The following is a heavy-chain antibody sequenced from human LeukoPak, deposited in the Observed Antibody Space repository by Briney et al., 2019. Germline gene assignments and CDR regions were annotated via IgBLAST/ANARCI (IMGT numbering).Heavy chain of an antibody. CDR3: ARDQSVRLLQTSSTYFKHVFAI. D-gene: IGHD6-13*01. CDR1: GYTFTNYG. Sequence: VSVKVSCKNSGYTFTNYGIRWVRQAPGLGLEWIGWISAYNCYTNYAQKVQGRVTMTTDTSTSTAYMELRSLRFDDTAVYYCARDQSVRLLQTSSTYFKHVFAIWGQGSMVTVSS. V-gene: IGHV1-18*01. J-gene: IGHJ3*02. CDR2: ISAYNCYT.